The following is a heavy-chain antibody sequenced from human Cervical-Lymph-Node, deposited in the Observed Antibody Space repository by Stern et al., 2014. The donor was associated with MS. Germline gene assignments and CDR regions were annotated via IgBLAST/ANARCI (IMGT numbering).Heavy chain of an antibody. CDR3: AVDRCNSTRCYYYFDF. D-gene: IGHD2-2*01. CDR1: GDTFTGNY. Sequence: VQLVESGAEVKKPGASVKVSCTASGDTFTGNYVHWVRQAPGQGPEWMGWLNPNSGGTNYAQKFQGRVTMTRDTSIRAAYMELTRLRSDDTAVYYCAVDRCNSTRCYYYFDFWGQGTLVTVSS. CDR2: LNPNSGGT. V-gene: IGHV1-2*02. J-gene: IGHJ4*02.